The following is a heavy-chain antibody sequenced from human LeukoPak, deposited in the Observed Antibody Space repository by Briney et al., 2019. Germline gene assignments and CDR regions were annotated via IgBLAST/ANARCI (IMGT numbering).Heavy chain of an antibody. J-gene: IGHJ4*02. Sequence: SETLSLTCTVSGGSISSYYWSWIRQPPGKGLEWIGYIYYSGSTNYNPSLKSRVTISVDTSKIQFSLKLSSVTAADTAVYYCARDQVGAPHYWGQGTLATVSS. CDR2: IYYSGST. D-gene: IGHD1-26*01. CDR1: GGSISSYY. CDR3: ARDQVGAPHY. V-gene: IGHV4-59*01.